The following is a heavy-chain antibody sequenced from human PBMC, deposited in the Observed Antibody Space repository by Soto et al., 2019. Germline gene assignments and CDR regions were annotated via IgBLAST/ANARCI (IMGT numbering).Heavy chain of an antibody. CDR2: LWHDGSNK. Sequence: QLQLLESGGGVVQPGRSLRLSCAASGFIFSDHTMHWVRQAPGKGLEWVASLWHDGSNKLYGDSVKGRLTISRENSKKTLYLQMDGRRVEETEVYYCTREGVVEVGGAFGLRGQGILVTVSP. CDR3: TREGVVEVGGAFGL. V-gene: IGHV3-33*01. CDR1: GFIFSDHT. J-gene: IGHJ4*02. D-gene: IGHD3-3*01.